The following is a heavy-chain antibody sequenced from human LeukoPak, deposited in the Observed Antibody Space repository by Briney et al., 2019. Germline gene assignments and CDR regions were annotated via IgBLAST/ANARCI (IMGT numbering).Heavy chain of an antibody. D-gene: IGHD1-26*01. J-gene: IGHJ6*03. CDR2: INPNSGST. Sequence: ASVKVSCKASGYTFTGYYMHWVRQAPGQGLEWMGRINPNSGSTNYAQKFQGRVTMTRDTSISTAYMELSRLRSDDTAVYYCAREGGSHYYYYYYMDVWGKGTTVTVSS. CDR3: AREGGSHYYYYYYMDV. V-gene: IGHV1-2*06. CDR1: GYTFTGYY.